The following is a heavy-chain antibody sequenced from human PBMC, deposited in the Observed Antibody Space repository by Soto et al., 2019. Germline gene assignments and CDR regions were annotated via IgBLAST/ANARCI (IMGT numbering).Heavy chain of an antibody. Sequence: ASVKVSCKASGYTFTSYGISWVRQAPGQGLEWMGWISAYNGNTNYAQKLQGRVTMTTDTSTSTAYMELRSLRSDDTAVYYCARDGRLGELSLSPHKGPWGQGTLVTVSS. J-gene: IGHJ5*02. CDR2: ISAYNGNT. D-gene: IGHD3-16*02. V-gene: IGHV1-18*01. CDR3: ARDGRLGELSLSPHKGP. CDR1: GYTFTSYG.